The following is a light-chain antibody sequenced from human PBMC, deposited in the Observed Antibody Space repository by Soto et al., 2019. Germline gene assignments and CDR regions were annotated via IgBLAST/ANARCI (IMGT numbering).Light chain of an antibody. CDR1: QSVSSN. Sequence: EIVMTQSPATLSVSPGERATLSCRASQSVSSNLAWYQQKPGQAPRLLIYGASTRATGVPARFSGSGSGTEFTLTISSLQSEDFATYYCQQYDNYPLTFGGGTKVEIK. CDR2: GAS. J-gene: IGKJ4*01. CDR3: QQYDNYPLT. V-gene: IGKV3-15*01.